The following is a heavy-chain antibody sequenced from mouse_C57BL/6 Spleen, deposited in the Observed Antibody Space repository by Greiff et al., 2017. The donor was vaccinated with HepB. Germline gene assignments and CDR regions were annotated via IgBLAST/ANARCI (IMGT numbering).Heavy chain of an antibody. CDR3: ARRQLRFMDY. CDR1: GYTFTSYW. V-gene: IGHV1-50*01. Sequence: QVQLQQSGAELVKPGASVKLSCKASGYTFTSYWMQWVKQRPGQGLEWIGEIDPSDSYTNYNQKFKGKATLTVDTSSSTAYMQLSSLTSEDSAVYYCARRQLRFMDYWGQGTSVTVSS. J-gene: IGHJ4*01. CDR2: IDPSDSYT. D-gene: IGHD3-2*02.